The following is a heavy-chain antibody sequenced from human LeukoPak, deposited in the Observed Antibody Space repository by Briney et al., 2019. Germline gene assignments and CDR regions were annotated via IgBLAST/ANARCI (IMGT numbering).Heavy chain of an antibody. J-gene: IGHJ6*02. CDR3: ARERIYFGSGRDLTDARLFYYYGMDV. D-gene: IGHD3-10*01. CDR1: GFTVSANC. Sequence: GSLRLSCVASGFTVSANCMSWVRQAPGKGLEWVSLIYSDGSTYYSDSVKGRFTISRDSSKNTLYLQMSSLRAGDAAVYYCARERIYFGSGRDLTDARLFYYYGMDVWGQGTTVTVSS. CDR2: IYSDGST. V-gene: IGHV3-53*01.